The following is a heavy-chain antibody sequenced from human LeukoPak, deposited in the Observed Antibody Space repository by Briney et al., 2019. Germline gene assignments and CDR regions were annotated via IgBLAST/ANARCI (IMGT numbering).Heavy chain of an antibody. CDR2: INPNSGGT. CDR1: GYTFTGYY. D-gene: IGHD3-22*01. CDR3: ARDLGEGITMIVVVEGTFDY. J-gene: IGHJ4*02. V-gene: IGHV1-2*06. Sequence: GASVKVSCKASGYTFTGYYMHCVRQAPGQGLEWMGRINPNSGGTNYAQKVQGRVTMTRDTSISTAYMELSRLRSDDTAVYYCARDLGEGITMIVVVEGTFDYWGQGTLVTVSS.